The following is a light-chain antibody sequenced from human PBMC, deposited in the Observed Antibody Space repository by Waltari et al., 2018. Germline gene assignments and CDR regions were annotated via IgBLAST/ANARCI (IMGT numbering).Light chain of an antibody. J-gene: IGKJ4*01. CDR3: QQSYSIPRT. CDR2: WAS. Sequence: DIVMTQSPDSLAVSLGERATINCKSSQSVLYSSNNKNYLAWYQQKPGQPPKLLIYWASTRESGVPDRFSGSGSGTDFTLTITGLQPEDFATYFCQQSYSIPRTFGGGTKVE. CDR1: QSVLYSSNNKNY. V-gene: IGKV4-1*01.